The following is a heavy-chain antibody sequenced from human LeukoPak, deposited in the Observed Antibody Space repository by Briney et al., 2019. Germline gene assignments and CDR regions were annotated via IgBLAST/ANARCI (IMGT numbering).Heavy chain of an antibody. J-gene: IGHJ4*02. CDR3: ARVNSSGYYHPFDY. D-gene: IGHD3-22*01. CDR2: IYYSGST. Sequence: ASETLSLTCTVSGGSISSSSYYWGWIRQPPGKGLEWIGSIYYSGSTYYNPSLKSRVTIPVDTSKNQFSLKLSSVTAADTAVYYCARVNSSGYYHPFDYWGQGTLVTVSS. CDR1: GGSISSSSYY. V-gene: IGHV4-39*07.